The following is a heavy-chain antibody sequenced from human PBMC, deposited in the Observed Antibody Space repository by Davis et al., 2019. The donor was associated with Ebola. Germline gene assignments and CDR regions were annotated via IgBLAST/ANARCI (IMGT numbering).Heavy chain of an antibody. CDR3: AKDRVGYYDFWSGPAPDDY. CDR2: ISSSSSYT. CDR1: GFTFSDYY. D-gene: IGHD3-3*01. J-gene: IGHJ4*02. Sequence: GGSLRLSCAASGFTFSDYYMSWIRQAPGKGLEWVSYISSSSSYTNYADSVKGRFTISRDNSKNTLYLQMNSLRAEDTAVYYCAKDRVGYYDFWSGPAPDDYWGQGTLVTVSS. V-gene: IGHV3-11*05.